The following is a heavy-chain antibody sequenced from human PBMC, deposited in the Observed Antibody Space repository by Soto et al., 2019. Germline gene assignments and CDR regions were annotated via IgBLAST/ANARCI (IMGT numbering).Heavy chain of an antibody. CDR1: GFNFSYYN. CDR3: ATGLKDASNRPSFDT. Sequence: PWGSLRLSCRGSGFNFSYYNMNWIGQTPVKGLEWVSSILSLESHKYYAASVMGRFSISRDNAKKSLFLQMNNLRAEDTGIYFCATGLKDASNRPSFDTWGPGTPVTVSS. V-gene: IGHV3-21*04. D-gene: IGHD3-16*01. J-gene: IGHJ5*02. CDR2: ILSLESHK.